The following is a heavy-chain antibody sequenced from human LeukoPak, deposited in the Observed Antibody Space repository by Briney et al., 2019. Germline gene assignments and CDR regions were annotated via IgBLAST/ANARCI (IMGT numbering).Heavy chain of an antibody. J-gene: IGHJ3*02. D-gene: IGHD3-22*01. Sequence: GASVKDSCKASGYTFTGYYMHWVRQAPGQGLEWMGRINPNSGGTNYAQKFQGRVTMTRDTSISTAYIELSRLRSDDTAVYYCAQLITYYYDSSGYYGNAFDIWGQGTMVTVSS. V-gene: IGHV1-2*06. CDR2: INPNSGGT. CDR1: GYTFTGYY. CDR3: AQLITYYYDSSGYYGNAFDI.